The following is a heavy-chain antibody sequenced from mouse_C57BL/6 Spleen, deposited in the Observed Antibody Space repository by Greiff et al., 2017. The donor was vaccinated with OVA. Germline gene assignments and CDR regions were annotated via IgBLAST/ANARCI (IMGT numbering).Heavy chain of an antibody. Sequence: VEESGPGLVKPSQSLSLTCSVTGYSITSGYYWNWIRQFPGNKLEWMGYISYDGSNNYNPSLKNRISITRDTSKNQFFLKLNSVTTEDTATYYCARDRPEYFDVRGTGTTVTVAS. CDR3: ARDRPEYFDV. CDR2: ISYDGSN. CDR1: GYSITSGYY. J-gene: IGHJ1*03. V-gene: IGHV3-6*01.